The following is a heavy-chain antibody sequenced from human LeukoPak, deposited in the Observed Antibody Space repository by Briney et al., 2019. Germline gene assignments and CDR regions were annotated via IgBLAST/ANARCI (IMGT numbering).Heavy chain of an antibody. CDR2: ISSSSSYI. D-gene: IGHD1-26*01. Sequence: GGSLRLSCAASGFTFSSYSMNWVRQAPGKGLEWVSSISSSSSYIYYADSVKGRFTISRDNAKNSLYLQMNSLRAEDTAVYYCATLVGATLADYWGQGTLVTVSS. CDR3: ATLVGATLADY. CDR1: GFTFSSYS. J-gene: IGHJ4*02. V-gene: IGHV3-21*01.